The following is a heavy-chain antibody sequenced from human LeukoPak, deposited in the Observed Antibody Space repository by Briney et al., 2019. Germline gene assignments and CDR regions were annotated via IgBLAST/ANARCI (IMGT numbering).Heavy chain of an antibody. CDR3: TYSPPGRYYYMDV. Sequence: KPSETLSLTCSVSDGSTTGYYWSWIRQPPGKGLEWIGYIYYTGNTNYNPSLKSRVTISVDTSKNQFSLKLSSVTAADTAIYFCTYSPPGRYYYMDVWGKGTTVIVSS. D-gene: IGHD1-26*01. CDR2: IYYTGNT. V-gene: IGHV4-59*01. J-gene: IGHJ6*03. CDR1: DGSTTGYY.